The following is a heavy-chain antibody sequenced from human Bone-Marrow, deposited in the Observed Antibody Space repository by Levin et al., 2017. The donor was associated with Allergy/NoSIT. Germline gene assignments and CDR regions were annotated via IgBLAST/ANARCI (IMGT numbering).Heavy chain of an antibody. Sequence: ASVKVSCKASGYTFATYGINWVRQAPGRGLEWMGWIGVHSGDTKYAQNLQGRVTLTADTSTSTTYMELGSLRPDDTAVYFCARDAKTYSTSGGCYRGAWFDAWGQGSLVTVSS. D-gene: IGHD2-2*02. J-gene: IGHJ5*02. CDR2: IGVHSGDT. CDR3: ARDAKTYSTSGGCYRGAWFDA. CDR1: GYTFATYG. V-gene: IGHV1-18*01.